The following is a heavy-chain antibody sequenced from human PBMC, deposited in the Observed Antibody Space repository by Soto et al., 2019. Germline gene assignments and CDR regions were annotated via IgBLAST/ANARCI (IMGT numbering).Heavy chain of an antibody. CDR2: ISFSSSTI. CDR3: ASGTHIHYFFDI. Sequence: GGSLRLSCAASGFTFSSYSMNWVRQAPGKGLEWVSYISFSSSTIYYADSVKGRFTISRDNAKNSLYLQMNSLRAEDTAVYYCASGTHIHYFFDIWAQGTMVTVSS. CDR1: GFTFSSYS. J-gene: IGHJ3*02. D-gene: IGHD1-1*01. V-gene: IGHV3-48*01.